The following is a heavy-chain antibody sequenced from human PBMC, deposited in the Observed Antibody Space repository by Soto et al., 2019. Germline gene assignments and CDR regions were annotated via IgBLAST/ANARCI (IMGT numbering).Heavy chain of an antibody. Sequence: QVQLVQSGAEVKKPGSSVKVSCKASGGTFSSYAINWVRQAPGQGLEWMGGIIPIFGTANYAQKFQGRVTITADESTSTAYMELSSLRSEDTAVYSCASRITGTIYYCYGMDVWGQGPTVTVSS. CDR3: ASRITGTIYYCYGMDV. J-gene: IGHJ6*02. D-gene: IGHD1-7*01. CDR1: GGTFSSYA. CDR2: IIPIFGTA. V-gene: IGHV1-69*12.